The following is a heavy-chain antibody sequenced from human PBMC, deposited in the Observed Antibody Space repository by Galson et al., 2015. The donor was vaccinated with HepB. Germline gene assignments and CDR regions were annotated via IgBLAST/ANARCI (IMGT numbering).Heavy chain of an antibody. CDR1: GGTFSSYA. CDR2: IIPIFGTA. D-gene: IGHD6-19*01. V-gene: IGHV1-69*13. J-gene: IGHJ4*02. Sequence: SVKVSCKASGGTFSSYAISWVRQAPGQGLEWMGGIIPIFGTANYAQKFQGRVTITADESTSTAYMELSSLRSEDTAVYYCARDPVNPVAGRGGGYWGQGTLVTVSS. CDR3: ARDPVNPVAGRGGGY.